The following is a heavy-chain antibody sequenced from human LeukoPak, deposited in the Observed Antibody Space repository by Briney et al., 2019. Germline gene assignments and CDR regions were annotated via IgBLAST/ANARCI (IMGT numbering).Heavy chain of an antibody. CDR1: GFTFSSYG. J-gene: IGHJ3*01. CDR3: SRDPNGDYIGAFEF. D-gene: IGHD4-17*01. Sequence: GGPLRLSCAASGFTFSSYGVHWVRQAPGKGLEWVAGISFDGSKKYYADSVKGRFTISRDNSKNALYLQMNSLRAEDTAVYYCSRDPNGDYIGAFEFWGQGTTVTVSS. V-gene: IGHV3-30*03. CDR2: ISFDGSKK.